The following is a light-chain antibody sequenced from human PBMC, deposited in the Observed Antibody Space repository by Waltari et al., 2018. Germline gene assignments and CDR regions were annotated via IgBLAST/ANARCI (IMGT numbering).Light chain of an antibody. CDR2: DGT. V-gene: IGLV2-23*01. CDR1: SSAVANYNS. CDR3: CPYAGSSTHVI. J-gene: IGLJ2*01. Sequence: QSALTQPASVSGSPGHSITISCTGISSAVANYNSVFWYQHLPGNAPKLMTYDGTKRPSGVSIRFSGSKSDNTASLTISVLQAEDEAVDYCCPYAGSSTHVIFGGGTKLTVL.